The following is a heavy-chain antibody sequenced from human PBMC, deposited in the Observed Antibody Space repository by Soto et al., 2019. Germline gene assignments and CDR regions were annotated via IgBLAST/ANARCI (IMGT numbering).Heavy chain of an antibody. V-gene: IGHV3-30-3*01. J-gene: IGHJ5*02. D-gene: IGHD2-15*01. CDR3: AREGRP. CDR2: ISYDDGSNK. Sequence: GGSLRLSCAASGFTFSSYNMHWVRRAPGKGLEWVALISYDDGSNKYYADSVKGRFTISRDNSKNTLYLQMNSLRLEDTAVYYCAREGRPWGQGTLVTVS. CDR1: GFTFSSYN.